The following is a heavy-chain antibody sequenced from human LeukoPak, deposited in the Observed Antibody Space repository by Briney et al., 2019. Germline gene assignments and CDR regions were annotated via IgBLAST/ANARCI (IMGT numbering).Heavy chain of an antibody. CDR3: ARSKRYSGYDLDDAFDI. Sequence: GASVKVSCKASGYTFTGYYMHWVRQAPGQGLEWMGWINPNSGGTNYAQKFQGRVTMTRDTSISTAYMELSRLRSDDTAVYYCARSKRYSGYDLDDAFDIWGQGTMVTVSS. D-gene: IGHD5-12*01. V-gene: IGHV1-2*02. CDR2: INPNSGGT. CDR1: GYTFTGYY. J-gene: IGHJ3*02.